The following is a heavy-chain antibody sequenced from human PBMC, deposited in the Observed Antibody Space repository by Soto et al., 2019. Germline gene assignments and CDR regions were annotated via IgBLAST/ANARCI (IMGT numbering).Heavy chain of an antibody. CDR2: ISRSNNYI. V-gene: IGHV3-21*01. D-gene: IGHD2-15*01. J-gene: IGHJ3*01. CDR1: GFNFSTYT. CDR3: ARDRCSGGSCYRTYAFDV. Sequence: EVQLVESGGGLVKPGGSLRLSCAASGFNFSTYTMNWVRQAPGKGLEWVSAISRSNNYIYYADSVKGRFTISRDNAKNSLYLQMNSLRAEDTAVYYCARDRCSGGSCYRTYAFDVLGQGTMVTVYS.